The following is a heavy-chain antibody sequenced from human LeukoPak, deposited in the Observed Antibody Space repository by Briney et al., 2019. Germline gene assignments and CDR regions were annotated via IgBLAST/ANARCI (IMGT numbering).Heavy chain of an antibody. CDR2: INHSGGT. Sequence: SETLSLTCAVYGGSFSGYYWSWIRQPPGKGLEWIGEINHSGGTNYNPSLKSRVTISVDTSKNQFSLKLSSVTAADTAVYYCARVGVVAATHAIDYWGQGTLVAVSS. CDR3: ARVGVVAATHAIDY. V-gene: IGHV4-34*01. D-gene: IGHD2-15*01. J-gene: IGHJ4*02. CDR1: GGSFSGYY.